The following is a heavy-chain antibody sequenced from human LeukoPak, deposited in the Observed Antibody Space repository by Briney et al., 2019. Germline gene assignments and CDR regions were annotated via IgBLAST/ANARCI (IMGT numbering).Heavy chain of an antibody. Sequence: MPSETLSLTCTVSGGSISSSSYYWGWIRQPPGKGLEWIGSIYYSGSTYYNPSLKSRVTISVDTSKNQFSLKLSSVTAADTAVYYCARLGGPSHRMIRWGQGTLVTVSS. CDR1: GGSISSSSYY. CDR2: IYYSGST. CDR3: ARLGGPSHRMIR. D-gene: IGHD3-16*01. J-gene: IGHJ4*02. V-gene: IGHV4-39*01.